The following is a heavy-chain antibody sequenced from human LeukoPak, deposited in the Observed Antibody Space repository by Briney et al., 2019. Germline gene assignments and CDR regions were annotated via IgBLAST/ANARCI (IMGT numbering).Heavy chain of an antibody. D-gene: IGHD3-3*01. CDR2: IYYSGST. CDR1: GGSISSSSYY. Sequence: PSETLSLTCTVSGGSISSSSYYWGWIRQPPGKGLEWIGSIYYSGSTYYNPSLKSRVTISVDTSKNQFSLKLSSVTAADTAVYYCASSVRFLEYNNWFDPWGQGTLVTVSS. CDR3: ASSVRFLEYNNWFDP. V-gene: IGHV4-39*01. J-gene: IGHJ5*02.